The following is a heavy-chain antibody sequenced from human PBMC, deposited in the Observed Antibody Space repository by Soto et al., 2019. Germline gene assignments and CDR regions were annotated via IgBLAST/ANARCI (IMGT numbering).Heavy chain of an antibody. CDR2: IDPRDSYT. Sequence: GESLKISCEASGYSFTTYWISWVRQMPGKGLEWMGAIDPRDSYTKYSPSFQGHVTISVDKSISTAYLQWNSLKASDTAIYYCAREKSDLELFNWLDPWGQGTLVTVSS. CDR1: GYSFTTYW. J-gene: IGHJ5*02. V-gene: IGHV5-10-1*01. D-gene: IGHD1-7*01. CDR3: AREKSDLELFNWLDP.